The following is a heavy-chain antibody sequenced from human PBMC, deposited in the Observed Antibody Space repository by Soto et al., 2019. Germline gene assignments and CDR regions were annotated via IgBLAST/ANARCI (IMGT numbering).Heavy chain of an antibody. CDR2: IDPRDSYT. Sequence: GESLKISCEASGYSFTTYWISWVRQMPGKGLEWMGAIDPRDSYTKYSPSFQGHVTISVDKSISTAYLQWNSLKASDTAIYYCAREKSDLELFNWLDPWGQGTLVTVSS. CDR1: GYSFTTYW. J-gene: IGHJ5*02. V-gene: IGHV5-10-1*01. D-gene: IGHD1-7*01. CDR3: AREKSDLELFNWLDP.